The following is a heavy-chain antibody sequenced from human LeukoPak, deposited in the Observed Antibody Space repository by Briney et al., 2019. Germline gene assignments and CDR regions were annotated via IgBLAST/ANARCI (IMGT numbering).Heavy chain of an antibody. CDR1: GRSISSGGYY. CDR3: ARGGYDILTGYSHFDY. V-gene: IGHV4-31*03. CDR2: IYYSGST. D-gene: IGHD3-9*01. J-gene: IGHJ4*02. Sequence: PSQTLSLTCTVSGRSISSGGYYWSWIRQPPGKGLEWIGYIYYSGSTYYNPSLKSRVTISVDTSKNQFSLKLSSVTAADTAVYYCARGGYDILTGYSHFDYWGQGTLVTVSS.